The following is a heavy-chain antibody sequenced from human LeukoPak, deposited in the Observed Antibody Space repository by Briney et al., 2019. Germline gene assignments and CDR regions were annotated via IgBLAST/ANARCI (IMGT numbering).Heavy chain of an antibody. D-gene: IGHD1-26*01. J-gene: IGHJ4*02. Sequence: GGSLRLSCAASGFIVSGDFMSWVRQAPGKGLEWVSVIYSDSSTYYADSVKGRFTISRDNSKNTLDLQMTGLRAEDTAVYYCARERGRGRDSPWFDYWGQGTLVTVSS. V-gene: IGHV3-53*01. CDR3: ARERGRGRDSPWFDY. CDR1: GFIVSGDF. CDR2: IYSDSST.